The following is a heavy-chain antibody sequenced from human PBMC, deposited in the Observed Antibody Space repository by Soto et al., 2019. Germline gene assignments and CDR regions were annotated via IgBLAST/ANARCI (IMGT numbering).Heavy chain of an antibody. CDR3: ARDTGAGTFDF. CDR1: GYTXNSYA. Sequence: SXKVSCKAAGYTXNSYAMHWVRQAPGQRLEWMGWINAGYGNTKSSQKFQDRVTISRDTSASTAYMELTSLRSEYTAVYYCARDTGAGTFDFWGQGTLVTVS. J-gene: IGHJ4*02. D-gene: IGHD1-1*01. CDR2: INAGYGNT. V-gene: IGHV1-3*01.